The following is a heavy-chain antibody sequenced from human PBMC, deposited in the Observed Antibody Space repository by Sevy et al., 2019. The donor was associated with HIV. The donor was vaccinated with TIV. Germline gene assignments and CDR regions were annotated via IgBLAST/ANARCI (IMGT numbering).Heavy chain of an antibody. CDR1: GFTFDDYT. V-gene: IGHV3-43*01. CDR3: AKDDTVTTFSFDY. CDR2: IGWDGGST. D-gene: IGHD4-17*01. J-gene: IGHJ4*02. Sequence: GGSLRLSCAASGFTFDDYTMHWVRQAPGKGLEWVSLIGWDGGSTYYANSVKGRFTISRDNSKNSLYLQMNSLRTEDTALYYCAKDDTVTTFSFDYWGQGTLVTVSS.